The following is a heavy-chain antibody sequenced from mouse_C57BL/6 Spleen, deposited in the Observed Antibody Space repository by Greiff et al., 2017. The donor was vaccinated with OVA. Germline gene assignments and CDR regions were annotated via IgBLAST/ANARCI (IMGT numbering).Heavy chain of an antibody. CDR3: AREYYYGSSYFDD. V-gene: IGHV1-82*01. CDR2: IYPGDGDT. CDR1: GYAFSSSW. J-gene: IGHJ2*01. Sequence: QVQLQQSGPELVKPGASVKISCKASGYAFSSSWMNWVKQRPGKGLEWIGRIYPGDGDTNYNGKFKGKATLTADKSSSTAYMQLSSLTSEDSAVYFCAREYYYGSSYFDDWGQGTTLTVSS. D-gene: IGHD1-1*01.